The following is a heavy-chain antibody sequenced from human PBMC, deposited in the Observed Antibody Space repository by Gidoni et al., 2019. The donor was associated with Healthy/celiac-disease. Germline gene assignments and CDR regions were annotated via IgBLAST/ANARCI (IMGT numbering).Heavy chain of an antibody. D-gene: IGHD3-22*01. V-gene: IGHV2-70*04. J-gene: IGHJ5*02. CDR1: GFPLSTSGMR. Sequence: QVTLKESGPALAKPTQTLTLTCTFSGFPLSTSGMRVSWIRQPPGKALEWLARIDWDDDKFYSTSLKTRLTISKDTSKSQVVLTMTNMDPVDTATYYCARTAGYYDSSGYYLVLDPWGQGTLVTVSS. CDR3: ARTAGYYDSSGYYLVLDP. CDR2: IDWDDDK.